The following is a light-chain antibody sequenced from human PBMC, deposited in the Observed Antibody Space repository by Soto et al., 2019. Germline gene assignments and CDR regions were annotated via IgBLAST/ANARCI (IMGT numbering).Light chain of an antibody. V-gene: IGKV3-15*01. CDR1: QTVYNN. CDR3: QQYDKWPPLT. CDR2: GAS. Sequence: EIVMTQSPATLSVFPGESATLSCRASQTVYNNLAWYQQKPGQAPKLLIYGASTRATGIPDRFSGNGSGTEFTLTISSLQSEDIAVYYCQQYDKWPPLTFGGGTKVEIK. J-gene: IGKJ4*01.